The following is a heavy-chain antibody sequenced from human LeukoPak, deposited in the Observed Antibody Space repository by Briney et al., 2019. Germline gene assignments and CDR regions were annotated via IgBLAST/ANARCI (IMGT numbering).Heavy chain of an antibody. J-gene: IGHJ4*02. V-gene: IGHV3-23*01. Sequence: PGGSLRLSCAASGFTFSSYAMSWVRQAPGKGLEWVSAISGSGGSTYYADSVKGRFTISRDNSKNTLYLQMNSLRAEDTAVYYCAKSRTIFGVVNGYYFDYWGQGTLVTVSS. CDR2: ISGSGGST. CDR3: AKSRTIFGVVNGYYFDY. D-gene: IGHD3-3*01. CDR1: GFTFSSYA.